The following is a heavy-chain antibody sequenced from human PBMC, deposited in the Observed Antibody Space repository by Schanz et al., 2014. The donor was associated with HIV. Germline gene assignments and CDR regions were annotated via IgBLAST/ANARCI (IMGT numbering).Heavy chain of an antibody. J-gene: IGHJ4*02. D-gene: IGHD4-17*01. CDR3: ACECDYGGNSCFDY. Sequence: EVQLLESGGGLVQPGWSLRLSCAASGFTFDDYAMHWVRQAPGKGLEWVSCISWNSGSIGYADSVKGRFTISRDNAKNSLYLQMNSLRAEDTALYYCACECDYGGNSCFDYWGQGTLVTVSS. CDR1: GFTFDDYA. CDR2: ISWNSGSI. V-gene: IGHV3-9*01.